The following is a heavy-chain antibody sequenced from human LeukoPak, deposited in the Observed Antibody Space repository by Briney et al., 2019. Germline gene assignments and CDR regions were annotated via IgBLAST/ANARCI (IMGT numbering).Heavy chain of an antibody. D-gene: IGHD1-26*01. J-gene: IGHJ5*02. CDR2: IYYSGNT. V-gene: IGHV4-59*01. CDR1: GDSISSYY. Sequence: KSSETLSLTCTVSGDSISSYYWSWIRQPPGKGLEWIGYIYYSGNTNYNPSLKSRVTISVDTSKNQFSLKLSPVTAADTAVYYCARGIIVGATWGENDNWFDPWGQGTLVTVSS. CDR3: ARGIIVGATWGENDNWFDP.